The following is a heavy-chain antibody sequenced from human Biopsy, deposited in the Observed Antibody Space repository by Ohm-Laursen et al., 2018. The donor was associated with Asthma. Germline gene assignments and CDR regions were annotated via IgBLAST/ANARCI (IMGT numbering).Heavy chain of an antibody. J-gene: IGHJ4*02. Sequence: ASVTVSCKVSDYMFPRYYISWVRQAPGQGLEWLGWISVHNGDTKYAQKFQGRVSLNTDTCTGTTYMDLRRLRSDDSAVYVCGLGKGGDQHTRVTLYYWGQGTLVTVSS. CDR3: GLGKGGDQHTRVTLYY. CDR2: ISVHNGDT. D-gene: IGHD7-27*01. V-gene: IGHV1-18*01. CDR1: DYMFPRYY.